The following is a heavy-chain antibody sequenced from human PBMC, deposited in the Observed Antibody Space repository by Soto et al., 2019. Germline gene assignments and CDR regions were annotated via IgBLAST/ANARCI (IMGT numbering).Heavy chain of an antibody. J-gene: IGHJ3*01. D-gene: IGHD5-12*01. CDR1: GLSFIAYV. Sequence: SVKVYCKASGLSFIAYVVHWVCQTPGQRLEWMGYMNAADGYTYYSPRFRGRVTFVMDTSANTAYMDLRSLTSEDTAVYYCARAVVVAFVVADVWG. V-gene: IGHV1-3*01. CDR3: ARAVVVAFVVADV. CDR2: MNAADGYT.